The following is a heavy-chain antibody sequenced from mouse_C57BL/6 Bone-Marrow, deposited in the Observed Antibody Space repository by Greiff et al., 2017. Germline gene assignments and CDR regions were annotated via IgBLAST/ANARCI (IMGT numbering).Heavy chain of an antibody. CDR1: GYSFTDYY. CDR2: IYPGSGNT. J-gene: IGHJ3*01. D-gene: IGHD2-10*02. CDR3: ARVGYGNPFAY. Sequence: VHLVESGAELVRPGASVKLSCKASGYSFTDYYINWVKQRPGQGLEWIARIYPGSGNTYYNEKFKGKATLTAEKSSSTAYMQLSSLTSEDSAVYFCARVGYGNPFAYWGQGTLVTVSA. V-gene: IGHV1-76*01.